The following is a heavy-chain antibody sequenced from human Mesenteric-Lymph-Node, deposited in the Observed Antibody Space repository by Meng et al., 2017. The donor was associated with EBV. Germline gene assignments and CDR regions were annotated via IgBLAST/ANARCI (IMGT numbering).Heavy chain of an antibody. CDR3: ARDFGYGSGLFDN. CDR2: VYYSGSS. J-gene: IGHJ4*02. Sequence: QMRLQGSGPGLVKPSETLSPTFTVSGGSTSSSSYYWGWIRPPPGKGLEWIGSVYYSGSSYYNPSLKSRVTISMDPSKNQFSLKVNSVSAADSAVYFCARDFGYGSGLFDNWGRGTLVTVSS. CDR1: GGSTSSSSYY. V-gene: IGHV4-39*07. D-gene: IGHD3-10*01.